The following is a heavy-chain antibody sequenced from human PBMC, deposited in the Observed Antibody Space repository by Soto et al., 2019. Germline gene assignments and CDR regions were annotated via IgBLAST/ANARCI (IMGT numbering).Heavy chain of an antibody. D-gene: IGHD7-27*01. CDR3: AVGTGDWDC. J-gene: IGHJ4*02. Sequence: QVQLVQSGAEVKKPGASVKVSCKSSGYTFTNYDINWVRQATGQGLEWMGWMNPNSGNTGYAQKFQGRVTMTRDTSITTAYMELNSLRSEDTAVYYCAVGTGDWDCWGQGTLVTVSS. CDR1: GYTFTNYD. CDR2: MNPNSGNT. V-gene: IGHV1-8*01.